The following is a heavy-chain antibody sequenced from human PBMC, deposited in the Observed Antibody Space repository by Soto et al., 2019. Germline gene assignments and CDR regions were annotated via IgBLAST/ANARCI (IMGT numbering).Heavy chain of an antibody. Sequence: LSLTCSVSGGSVSSDGSYWAWIRQHPGEGLEWIGHIYHSGTTYYSPSLQSRLIISVDTSKNQFALRLSSVTAADTALYFCARLRRVHDSPGYYRPYFDYWGQGTLVTVSS. CDR3: ARLRRVHDSPGYYRPYFDY. D-gene: IGHD3-9*01. CDR2: IYHSGTT. CDR1: GGSVSSDGSY. J-gene: IGHJ4*02. V-gene: IGHV4-31*03.